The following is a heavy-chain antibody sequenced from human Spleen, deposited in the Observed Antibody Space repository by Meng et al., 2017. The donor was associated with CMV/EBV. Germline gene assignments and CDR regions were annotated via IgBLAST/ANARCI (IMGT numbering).Heavy chain of an antibody. V-gene: IGHV4-39*07. Sequence: GSLGSSGYYCDWFRQTPGRGLGWIGSIDYSGNTYYSPSLKSRVTISVDTSKNQFSLKVTSVTAADTAVYYCAREVEAAAAYNWFDPWGQGALVTVSS. J-gene: IGHJ5*02. CDR2: IDYSGNT. CDR3: AREVEAAAAYNWFDP. CDR1: GSLGSSGYY. D-gene: IGHD6-13*01.